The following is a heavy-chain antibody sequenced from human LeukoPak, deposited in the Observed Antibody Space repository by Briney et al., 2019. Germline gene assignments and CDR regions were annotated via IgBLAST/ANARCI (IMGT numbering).Heavy chain of an antibody. J-gene: IGHJ3*02. D-gene: IGHD2-15*01. CDR1: GFTFSIYS. CDR2: ISSSSSTI. CDR3: VRVGCGWVLTPCDAFDI. Sequence: PGGSLRLSCAASGFTFSIYSMNWVRQAPGKGLEWVSYISSSSSTILYADSVKGRFTISRDNAKNSLYLQMNSLRAEDTAVYYCVRVGCGWVLTPCDAFDIWGQGTMVTVSS. V-gene: IGHV3-48*01.